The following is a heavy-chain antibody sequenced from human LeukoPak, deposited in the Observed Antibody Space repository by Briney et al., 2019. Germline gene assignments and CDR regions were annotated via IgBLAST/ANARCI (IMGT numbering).Heavy chain of an antibody. V-gene: IGHV3-30*18. J-gene: IGHJ4*02. CDR3: AKDWAPDYYDSSGYPGY. CDR1: GFTFSSYG. Sequence: GGSLRLSCAASGFTFSSYGMHWVRQAPGKELEGVAVISYDGSNKYYADSVKGRFTISRDNSKNTLYLQMNSLRAEDTAVYYCAKDWAPDYYDSSGYPGYWGQGTLVTVSS. CDR2: ISYDGSNK. D-gene: IGHD3-22*01.